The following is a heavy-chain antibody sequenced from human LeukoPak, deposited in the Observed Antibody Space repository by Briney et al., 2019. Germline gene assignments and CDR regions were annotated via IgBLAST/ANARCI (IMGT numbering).Heavy chain of an antibody. J-gene: IGHJ4*02. V-gene: IGHV3-7*01. CDR1: GFTLSTYW. CDR3: ARAGVRGLPY. D-gene: IGHD3-10*01. Sequence: GGSLRLSCAASGFTLSTYWMTWVRQAPGKGLEWVADIQQDGTEKYHVDSVMGRFTISRDNAKNSLYLQMNSLRAEDTAVYYCARAGVRGLPYWGQGTLVTVSS. CDR2: IQQDGTEK.